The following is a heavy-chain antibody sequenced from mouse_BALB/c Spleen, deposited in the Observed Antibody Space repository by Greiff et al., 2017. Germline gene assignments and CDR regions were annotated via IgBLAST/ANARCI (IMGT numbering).Heavy chain of an antibody. CDR3: AGWDDAMDY. V-gene: IGHV1-87*01. Sequence: QVQLQQSGAELARPGASVKLSCKASGYTFTSYWMQWVKQRPGQGLEWIGAIYPGDGDTRYTQKFKGKATLTADKSSSTAYMQLSSLASEDSAVYYCAGWDDAMDYWGQGTSVTVSS. J-gene: IGHJ4*01. D-gene: IGHD4-1*01. CDR2: IYPGDGDT. CDR1: GYTFTSYW.